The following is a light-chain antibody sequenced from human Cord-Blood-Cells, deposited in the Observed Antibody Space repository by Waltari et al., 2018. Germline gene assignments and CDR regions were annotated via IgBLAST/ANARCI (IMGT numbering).Light chain of an antibody. Sequence: DIVMTQSPDSLAVSLGESATINCKSSQSVLYSSNNKNYLAWYQQKPGQPPKLLIYWAATRESGVPDRFSGSGSETDFTHTISSLQAEDVAVYYCQQYYSTPPTFGQGTKLEIK. J-gene: IGKJ2*01. CDR1: QSVLYSSNNKNY. V-gene: IGKV4-1*01. CDR3: QQYYSTPPT. CDR2: WAA.